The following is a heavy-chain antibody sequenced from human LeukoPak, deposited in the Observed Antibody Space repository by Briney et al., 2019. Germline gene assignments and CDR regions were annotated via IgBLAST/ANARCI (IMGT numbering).Heavy chain of an antibody. V-gene: IGHV3-30-3*01. J-gene: IGHJ4*02. CDR3: AREKPGTTYSLDY. D-gene: IGHD1-7*01. CDR2: ISYDGSNK. Sequence: PGGSLRLSCAASGFTFSSYAMHWVRQAPGKGLEWVAVISYDGSNKYYADSVKGRFTISRDNSKNTLYPQMNSLRAEDTAVYYCAREKPGTTYSLDYWGQGTLVTVSS. CDR1: GFTFSSYA.